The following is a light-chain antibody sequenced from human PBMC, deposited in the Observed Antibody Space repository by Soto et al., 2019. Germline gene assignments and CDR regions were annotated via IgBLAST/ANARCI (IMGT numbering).Light chain of an antibody. CDR3: QQSYSTPIT. CDR2: AAS. Sequence: DIQMTQSPSSLSASVGDRVTITCRASQSISSYLNWYQQKPGKATKLLIYAASSLQSGVPSRFSGSESGTDFTLTISSLQHEDFATYYYQQSYSTPITFGPGTKVDSK. V-gene: IGKV1-39*01. CDR1: QSISSY. J-gene: IGKJ3*01.